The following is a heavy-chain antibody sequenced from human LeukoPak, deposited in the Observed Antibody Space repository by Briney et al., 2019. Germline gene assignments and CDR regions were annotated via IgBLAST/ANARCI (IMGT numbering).Heavy chain of an antibody. J-gene: IGHJ3*02. V-gene: IGHV4-59*01. CDR3: ARNPDYGDYEGAFDI. CDR2: IYYSGST. Sequence: TSETLSLTCTVSGGSISSYYWSWIRQPPGKGLERIGYIYYSGSTNYNPSLKSRVTISVDTSKNQFSLKLSSVTAADTAVYYCARNPDYGDYEGAFDIWGQGTMITVSS. D-gene: IGHD4-17*01. CDR1: GGSISSYY.